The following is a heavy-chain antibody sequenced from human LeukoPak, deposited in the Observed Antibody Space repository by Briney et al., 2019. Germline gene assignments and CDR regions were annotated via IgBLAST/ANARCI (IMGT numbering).Heavy chain of an antibody. CDR3: ARYVLGPVDAFDI. Sequence: SETLSLTCTVSGGSISSSSYYWGWIRQPPGKGLEWIGSIYYSGSTYYNPSLKSRVTISVDTSKNQFSLKLSSVTAADTAVYYCARYVLGPVDAFDIWGQGTMVTVSS. V-gene: IGHV4-39*07. J-gene: IGHJ3*02. CDR1: GGSISSSSYY. D-gene: IGHD3-16*01. CDR2: IYYSGST.